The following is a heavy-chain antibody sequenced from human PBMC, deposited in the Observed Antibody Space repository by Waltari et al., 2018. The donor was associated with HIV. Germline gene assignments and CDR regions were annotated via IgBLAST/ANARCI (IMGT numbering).Heavy chain of an antibody. D-gene: IGHD3-22*01. J-gene: IGHJ6*02. V-gene: IGHV4-4*02. Sequence: QVQLQESGPGLVKPSGTLSLTCAVSGGSITSSNWWSWVRQPPGEGLEWIGEIDQSGSPNYTPTLKNRVTISLDKSKNQFSLKLSSVTAADTALYYCAGSRSSGSSVYYGMDVWGQGTTVTVSS. CDR1: GGSITSSNW. CDR3: AGSRSSGSSVYYGMDV. CDR2: IDQSGSP.